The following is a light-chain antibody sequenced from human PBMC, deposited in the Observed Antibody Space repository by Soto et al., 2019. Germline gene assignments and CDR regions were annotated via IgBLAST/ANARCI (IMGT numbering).Light chain of an antibody. Sequence: DAVMTQSPLSLSVTVGQSASISCTSTLSPLNSNGNTYLSWFQQRPGQSPRRLIYKVSNRDFGVPDRFSGSGSGTDFTLKISRVEAEDVGIYYCLQTTHWPYTFGQGTRLEI. CDR1: LSPLNSNGNTY. V-gene: IGKV2-30*01. J-gene: IGKJ2*01. CDR3: LQTTHWPYT. CDR2: KVS.